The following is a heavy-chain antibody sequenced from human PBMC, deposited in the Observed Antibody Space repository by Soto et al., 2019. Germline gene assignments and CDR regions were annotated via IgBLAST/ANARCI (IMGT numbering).Heavy chain of an antibody. CDR2: ISGSGGST. J-gene: IGHJ4*02. V-gene: IGHV3-23*01. Sequence: PGGSLRLSCAASGFTFSIFAMSWVRQSPGKGLEWVSTISGSGGSTYYADAVKGRFSISRDNSMGTLYLQMKSLRVEDTAIYYCAKEVSLGSTVDLGYWGKGTLGTVAS. CDR3: AKEVSLGSTVDLGY. D-gene: IGHD7-27*01. CDR1: GFTFSIFA.